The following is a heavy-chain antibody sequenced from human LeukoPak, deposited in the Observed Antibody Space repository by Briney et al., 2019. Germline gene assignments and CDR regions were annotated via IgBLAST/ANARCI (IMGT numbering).Heavy chain of an antibody. CDR2: IYYSRST. D-gene: IGHD1-26*01. J-gene: IGHJ3*02. CDR1: GGSISSYY. Sequence: PSETLSLTSTVSGGSISSYYWSWIRQPPGKGLEWVGYIYYSRSTNYNPSLKSRVTISVDTSKNQFSLKLSSVTAADTAVYYCARDGEWELRGAFDIWGQGTMVTVSS. CDR3: ARDGEWELRGAFDI. V-gene: IGHV4-59*01.